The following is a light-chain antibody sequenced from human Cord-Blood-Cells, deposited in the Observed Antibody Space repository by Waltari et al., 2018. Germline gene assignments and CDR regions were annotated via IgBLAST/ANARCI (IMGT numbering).Light chain of an antibody. J-gene: IGLJ3*02. CDR3: WSYAGSSTWV. Sequence: QSALTQPASGSGSPGQSIPIPCTGPSRDVGGSNPVPGYQQHPVKAPKLMIYEGSKRPSGVSNRFSGSNSGNTASLTISGLQAEDEADYYCWSYAGSSTWVFGGGTKLTVL. CDR1: SRDVGGSNP. V-gene: IGLV2-23*01. CDR2: EGS.